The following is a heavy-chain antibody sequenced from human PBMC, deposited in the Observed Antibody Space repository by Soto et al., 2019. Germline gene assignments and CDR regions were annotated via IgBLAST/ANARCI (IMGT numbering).Heavy chain of an antibody. J-gene: IGHJ4*02. CDR1: GASISSTNW. CDR3: ARHIAVPTTRGFDY. D-gene: IGHD2-15*01. V-gene: IGHV4-4*02. Sequence: QVQLQESGPGLVKPSGTLSLTCAMSGASISSTNWWSWVRQAPGEGPEWIGEIYHSGATNYNPSLKSRVIISMDTSKNQLSLRLDSVTAADTAVYFCARHIAVPTTRGFDYWGQGTLVTVSS. CDR2: IYHSGAT.